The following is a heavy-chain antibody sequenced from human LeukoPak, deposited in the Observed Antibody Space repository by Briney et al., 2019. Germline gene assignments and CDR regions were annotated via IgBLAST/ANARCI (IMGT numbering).Heavy chain of an antibody. CDR1: GGTFSSYT. J-gene: IGHJ3*02. V-gene: IGHV1-69*02. CDR2: IIPILGIA. CDR3: ARAPLEYCISTSSRRTYYYDSSVYFWGHAFDI. Sequence: ASVKVSCKASGGTFSSYTISWVRQAPGQGLEWMGRIIPILGIANYAQKFQGRVTITADKSTSTAYMELSSLRSEDTAVYYCARAPLEYCISTSSRRTYYYDSSVYFWGHAFDIGAKGTMATVSS. D-gene: IGHD3-22*01.